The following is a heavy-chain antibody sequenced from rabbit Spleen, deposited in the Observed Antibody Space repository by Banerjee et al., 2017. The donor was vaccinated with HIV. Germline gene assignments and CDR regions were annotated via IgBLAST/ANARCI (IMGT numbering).Heavy chain of an antibody. CDR1: GFSFSGSYW. CDR2: IYTGSSGST. Sequence: QEQLVESGGGLVQPEGSLTLTCTASGFSFSGSYWIHWVRQAPGRGLEWIACIYTGSSGSTYYASWAKGRFTISKTSSTVDLKMTSLTAADTATYFCARRHYNYHSGFDPWGPGTLVTVS. J-gene: IGHJ2*01. CDR3: ARRHYNYHSGFDP. V-gene: IGHV1S45*01. D-gene: IGHD1-1*01.